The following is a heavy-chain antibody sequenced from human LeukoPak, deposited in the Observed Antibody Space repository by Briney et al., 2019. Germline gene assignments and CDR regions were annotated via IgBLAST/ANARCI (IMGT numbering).Heavy chain of an antibody. J-gene: IGHJ4*02. CDR1: GYTFTGYY. D-gene: IGHD5-12*01. CDR3: ARDRGGYDSFDY. V-gene: IGHV1-2*02. Sequence: ASVKVSCKASGYTFTGYYMHWVRQAPGQGLEWMGWINPNSGGTNYAQKLQGRVTMTRDTSISTAYMELSRLRSDDTAVYYCARDRGGYDSFDYWGQGTLVTVSS. CDR2: INPNSGGT.